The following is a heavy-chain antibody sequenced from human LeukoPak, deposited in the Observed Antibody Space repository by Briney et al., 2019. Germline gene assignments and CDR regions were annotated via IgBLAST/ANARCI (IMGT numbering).Heavy chain of an antibody. D-gene: IGHD1-14*01. CDR1: GYTFTGYY. J-gene: IGHJ4*02. CDR2: INPNSGGT. Sequence: ASVKISCKASGYTFTGYYMHWVRQAPGQGLEWMGWINPNSGGTNYAQKFQGRVTMTRDTSISTAYMELSRLRSDDTAVYYCARDTGPSPNPFDYWGQGTLVTVSS. CDR3: ARDTGPSPNPFDY. V-gene: IGHV1-2*02.